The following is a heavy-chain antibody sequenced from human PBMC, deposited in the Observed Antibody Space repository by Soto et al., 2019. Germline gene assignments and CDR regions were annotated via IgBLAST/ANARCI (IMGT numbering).Heavy chain of an antibody. CDR2: ISGYNGKT. CDR3: ARDKMIDDYGLGTYDY. V-gene: IGHV1-18*04. D-gene: IGHD3-10*01. Sequence: QVQMVQSGGEVKKPGASFKVSCKTSGYTFTSFGVSWVRQAPGQGLEWMGWISGYNGKTKYAQTLQGRVTMTADTSTTTVYMDLRGLRSDDTAVYFCARDKMIDDYGLGTYDYWGQGTTVTVSS. CDR1: GYTFTSFG. J-gene: IGHJ4*02.